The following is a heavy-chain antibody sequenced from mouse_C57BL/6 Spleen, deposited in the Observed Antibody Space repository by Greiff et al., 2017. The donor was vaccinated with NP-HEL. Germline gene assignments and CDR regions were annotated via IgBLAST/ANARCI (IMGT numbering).Heavy chain of an antibody. CDR3: ARDDYGDFDV. CDR2: IYPGDGDT. CDR1: GYAFSSSW. J-gene: IGHJ1*03. V-gene: IGHV1-82*01. D-gene: IGHD1-1*02. Sequence: QVQLQQSGPELVKPGASVKISCKASGYAFSSSWMNWVKQRPGQGLEWIGRIYPGDGDTNYNGKFKGKATLTADKSSSTAYMQLSSLTSEDSAVYFGARDDYGDFDVWGTGTTVTVSS.